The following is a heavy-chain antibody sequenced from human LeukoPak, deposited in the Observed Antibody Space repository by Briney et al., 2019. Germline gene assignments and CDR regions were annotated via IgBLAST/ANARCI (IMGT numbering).Heavy chain of an antibody. V-gene: IGHV3-33*03. CDR2: IWYDGSNK. Sequence: GRSLRLSCAASGFTFSSYGMHWVRQAPGKGLEWVAVIWYDGSNKYYADSVKGRFTISRDNAKNSLYLQMNSLRAEDTALYYCAKDTADTAMAPGMDVWGQGTTVTVSS. CDR3: AKDTADTAMAPGMDV. CDR1: GFTFSSYG. J-gene: IGHJ6*02. D-gene: IGHD5-18*01.